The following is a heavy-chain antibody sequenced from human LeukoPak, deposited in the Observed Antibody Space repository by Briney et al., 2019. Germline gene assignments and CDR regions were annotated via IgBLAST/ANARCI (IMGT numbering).Heavy chain of an antibody. D-gene: IGHD2-2*01. V-gene: IGHV4-39*07. CDR3: ARGRFVIVVVPATLVRADYAFDI. J-gene: IGHJ3*02. Sequence: PSETLSLTCTVSGGSISSSGYYWSWIRQPPGKGLEWIGEINHSGSTNYNPSLKSRVTISVDTSKNQFSLKLSSVTAADTAVYYCARGRFVIVVVPATLVRADYAFDIWGQGTMVTVSS. CDR2: INHSGST. CDR1: GGSISSSGYY.